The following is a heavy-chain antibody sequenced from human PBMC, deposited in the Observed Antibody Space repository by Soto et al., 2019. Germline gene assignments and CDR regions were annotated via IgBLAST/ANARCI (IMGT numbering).Heavy chain of an antibody. CDR1: GYTFTSYD. Sequence: ASVKVSCKASGYTFTSYDIYWVRQATGQGLERMGWMDRNSANTGYAQTFQGRLSMARDTSISTAYMELSSLRSDDTAVYYCARRSNYHSFDIWGQGTMVTVSS. J-gene: IGHJ3*02. V-gene: IGHV1-8*01. CDR2: MDRNSANT. D-gene: IGHD3-3*01. CDR3: ARRSNYHSFDI.